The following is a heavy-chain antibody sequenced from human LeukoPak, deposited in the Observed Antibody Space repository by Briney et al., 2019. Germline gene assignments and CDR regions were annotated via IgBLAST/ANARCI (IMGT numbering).Heavy chain of an antibody. V-gene: IGHV1-46*01. CDR3: ARRIAAAGTLDY. CDR1: GYTFTSYC. CDR2: INPSGGST. Sequence: GASVKVSCKASGYTFTSYCMHWVRQAPGQGLEWMGIINPSGGSTSYAQKFQGRVTMTRDTSTSTVYMELSSLRSEDTAVYYCARRIAAAGTLDYWGQGTLVTVSS. D-gene: IGHD6-13*01. J-gene: IGHJ4*02.